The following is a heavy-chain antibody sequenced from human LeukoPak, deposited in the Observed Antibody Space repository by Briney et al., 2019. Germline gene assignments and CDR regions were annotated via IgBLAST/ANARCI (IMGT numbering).Heavy chain of an antibody. Sequence: PGGSLRLSCAASRFTFSTYGMHWVRQAPGKGLEWVAGIWYDGSNKYYADSVKGRFTISRDNSKDTLYLQTSSLRVEDTAVYHCARGVGAGYNWFDPWGQGTLVTVSS. J-gene: IGHJ5*02. CDR2: IWYDGSNK. CDR3: ARGVGAGYNWFDP. V-gene: IGHV3-33*08. D-gene: IGHD1-26*01. CDR1: RFTFSTYG.